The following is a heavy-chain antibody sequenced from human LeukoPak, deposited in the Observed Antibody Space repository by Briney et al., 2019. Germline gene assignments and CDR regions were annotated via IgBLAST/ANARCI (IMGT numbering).Heavy chain of an antibody. D-gene: IGHD2-15*01. Sequence: GGSLRLSCAASGFTFSSYAMSWVRQAPGKGLEWVSAISGSGSSTYYANPVKGRFTISRDNSKNTLYLQVNSLRAEDTAVYYCASHCSGGSCYFWGQGTLVSVSS. J-gene: IGHJ4*02. CDR2: ISGSGSST. CDR1: GFTFSSYA. V-gene: IGHV3-23*01. CDR3: ASHCSGGSCYF.